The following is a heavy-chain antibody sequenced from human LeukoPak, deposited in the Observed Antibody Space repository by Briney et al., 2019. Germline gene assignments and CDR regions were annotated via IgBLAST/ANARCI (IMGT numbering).Heavy chain of an antibody. CDR3: ARDIDGHFDL. CDR1: GFTFNNYE. V-gene: IGHV3-64*01. J-gene: IGHJ2*01. CDR2: ISSNGGST. D-gene: IGHD1-26*01. Sequence: GGSLRLSCAASGFTFNNYEMHWVRQAPGKGLEYVSGISSNGGSTYYANSVKARFIISRDNSKNTLYLQMGSLRGEDMAVYYCARDIDGHFDLWGRGTLVTVSS.